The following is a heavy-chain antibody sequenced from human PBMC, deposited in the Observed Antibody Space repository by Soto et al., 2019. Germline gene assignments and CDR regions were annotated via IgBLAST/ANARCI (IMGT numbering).Heavy chain of an antibody. V-gene: IGHV3-15*01. CDR2: IKSKTDGGTT. CDR3: TTENYYGSGSYYNGGYYYYYGMDV. Sequence: LRLSCAASGFTFSNAWMSWVRQAPGKGLEWVGRIKSKTDGGTTDYAAPVKGRFTISRDDSKNTLYLQMNSLKTEDTAVYYCTTENYYGSGSYYNGGYYYYYGMDVWGQGTTVTVSS. CDR1: GFTFSNAW. D-gene: IGHD3-10*01. J-gene: IGHJ6*02.